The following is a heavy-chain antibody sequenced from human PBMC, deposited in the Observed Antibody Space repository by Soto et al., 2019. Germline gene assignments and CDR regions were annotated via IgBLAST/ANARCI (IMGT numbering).Heavy chain of an antibody. Sequence: QVQLQQWGAGLLKPSETLSLTCEVYDGSFSGYYWSWIRQPPGKGLEWIGEINHSGSTNYNPSLXSXXTISVDTSKNHFSLKLSSVAAAATAVYYCARNFDYWGQGTVVTVSS. V-gene: IGHV4-34*01. J-gene: IGHJ4*02. CDR3: ARNFDY. CDR1: DGSFSGYY. CDR2: INHSGST.